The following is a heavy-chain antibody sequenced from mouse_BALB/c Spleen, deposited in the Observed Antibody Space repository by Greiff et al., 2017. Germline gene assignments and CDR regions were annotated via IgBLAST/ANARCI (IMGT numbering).Heavy chain of an antibody. CDR3: ARSGYYGSSHWYFDV. V-gene: IGHV5-17*02. CDR1: GFTFSSFG. Sequence: EVQLVESGGGLVQPGGSRKLSCAASGFTFSSFGMNWVRQAPEKGLEWVAYISSGSSTIYYADTVKGRFTISRDNPKNTLFLQMTSLRSEDTAMYYCARSGYYGSSHWYFDVWGAGTTVTVSS. CDR2: ISSGSSTI. D-gene: IGHD1-1*01. J-gene: IGHJ1*01.